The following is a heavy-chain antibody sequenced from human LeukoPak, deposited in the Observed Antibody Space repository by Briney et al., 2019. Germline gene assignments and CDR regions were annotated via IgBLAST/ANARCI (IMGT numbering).Heavy chain of an antibody. D-gene: IGHD3-22*01. Sequence: ASVKVSCKASGYTFTGYYMHWVRQAPGQGLEWVGRINPNSGGTNYAQKFQGRVTMTRDTSISTAYMELSRLRSDDTAVYYCARLGDYYDSSGYYYRLRYFDYWGQGTLVTVPS. CDR1: GYTFTGYY. CDR3: ARLGDYYDSSGYYYRLRYFDY. V-gene: IGHV1-2*06. CDR2: INPNSGGT. J-gene: IGHJ4*02.